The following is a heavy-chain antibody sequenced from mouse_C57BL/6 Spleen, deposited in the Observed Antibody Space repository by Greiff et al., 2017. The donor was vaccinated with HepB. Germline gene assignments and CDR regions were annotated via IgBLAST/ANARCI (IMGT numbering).Heavy chain of an antibody. Sequence: VQLQQSGAELVRPGASVKLSCTASGFNIKDDYMHWVKQRPEQGLEWIGWIDPENGDTEYASKFQGKATITADTSSNTAYLQLSSLTSEDTAVYYCTVITRDYWGQGTTLTVSS. CDR3: TVITRDY. CDR1: GFNIKDDY. D-gene: IGHD1-1*01. J-gene: IGHJ2*01. V-gene: IGHV14-4*01. CDR2: IDPENGDT.